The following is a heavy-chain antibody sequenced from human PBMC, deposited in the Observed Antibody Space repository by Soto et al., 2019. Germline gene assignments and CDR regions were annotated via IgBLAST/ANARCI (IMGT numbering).Heavy chain of an antibody. D-gene: IGHD1-1*01. J-gene: IGHJ3*02. Sequence: QVQLQQWGAGLLKPSETLSLTCAVYGGSVSGANYYWSWIRQPPGKGLEWIGEMSHSGGTHFNPSLKSRVTTSVDTSTNQFSLKMSSVTAADTALYYCARVERGTATTVVDAFDIWGPGTMVTVSS. CDR2: MSHSGGT. V-gene: IGHV4-34*01. CDR3: ARVERGTATTVVDAFDI. CDR1: GGSVSGANYY.